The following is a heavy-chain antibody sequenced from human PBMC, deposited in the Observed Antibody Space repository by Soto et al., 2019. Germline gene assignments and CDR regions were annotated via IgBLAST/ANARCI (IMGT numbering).Heavy chain of an antibody. CDR2: ISYDGSNK. CDR3: AKEVGATLYYYYGMDV. Sequence: GGSLRLSCAASGFTFSSYGMHWVRQAPGKGLEWVAVISYDGSNKYYADSVKGRFTISRDNSKNTLYLQMNSLRAEDTAVYYCAKEVGATLYYYYGMDVWGQGTTVTVSS. CDR1: GFTFSSYG. D-gene: IGHD1-26*01. J-gene: IGHJ6*02. V-gene: IGHV3-30*18.